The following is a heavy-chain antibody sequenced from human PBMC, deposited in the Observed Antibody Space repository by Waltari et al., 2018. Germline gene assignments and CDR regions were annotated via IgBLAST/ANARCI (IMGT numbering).Heavy chain of an antibody. CDR1: GGAVSGYY. Sequence: QVQLQQRGAGLVKPSETLSLTCAVYGGAVSGYYWRWSRQPPGKGLEWIGEINHSGSTHYNPSLQSRVTISVDTSKTQFSLKLSSVTAADTAVYYCARVRDLIEAKYAFDLWGQGTMVTVSS. CDR2: INHSGST. J-gene: IGHJ3*01. D-gene: IGHD3-22*01. CDR3: ARVRDLIEAKYAFDL. V-gene: IGHV4-34*01.